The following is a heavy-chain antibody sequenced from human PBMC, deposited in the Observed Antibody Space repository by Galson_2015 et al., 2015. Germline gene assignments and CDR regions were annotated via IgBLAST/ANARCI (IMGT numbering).Heavy chain of an antibody. Sequence: PALVKPTQTLTLTCTFSGFSLSTRGVGVGWIRQPPGKALEWLALIYWDDDKRYSPSLKSRLTITKDTSKNQVVLTMTNMDPVDTATYYCAHGEYSGYDSFPFFDYWGQGTLVTVSS. V-gene: IGHV2-5*02. D-gene: IGHD5-12*01. CDR2: IYWDDDK. J-gene: IGHJ4*02. CDR3: AHGEYSGYDSFPFFDY. CDR1: GFSLSTRGVG.